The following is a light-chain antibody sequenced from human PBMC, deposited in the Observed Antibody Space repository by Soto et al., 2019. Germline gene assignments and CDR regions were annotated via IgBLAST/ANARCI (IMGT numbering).Light chain of an antibody. CDR3: LQLNSYPRT. J-gene: IGKJ1*01. CDR2: KAS. Sequence: DIQMTQSPSTLSASVLDRVTISFLASQTISSRLAWYQQKPGKAPKLLIYKASTLKSGVPSRFSGSGSGTEFTLTISSLQPEDFATYYCLQLNSYPRTFGQGTKVDIK. CDR1: QTISSR. V-gene: IGKV1-5*03.